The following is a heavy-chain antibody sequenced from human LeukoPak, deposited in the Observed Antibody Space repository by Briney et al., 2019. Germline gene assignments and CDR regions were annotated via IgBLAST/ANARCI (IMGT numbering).Heavy chain of an antibody. Sequence: GGSLRLSCTTSGFIFAKYAMAWVRQSPGKGLEWVSTISASGADTYYADSVRGRFTISRDNSRNALYLQLSGLRVDDTAFYYCPKPLLTPGNWGPGTLVTVSS. CDR1: GFIFAKYA. CDR2: ISASGADT. V-gene: IGHV3-23*01. D-gene: IGHD4-23*01. CDR3: PKPLLTPGN. J-gene: IGHJ4*02.